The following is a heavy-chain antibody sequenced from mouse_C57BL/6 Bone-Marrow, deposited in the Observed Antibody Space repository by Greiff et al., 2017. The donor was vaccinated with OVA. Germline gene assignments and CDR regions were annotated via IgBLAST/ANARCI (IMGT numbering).Heavy chain of an antibody. CDR3: AFYGNHLDY. D-gene: IGHD2-1*01. Sequence: VQLQQSGPVLVKPGASVKMSCKASGYTFTDYYMNWVKQSHGKSLEWIGVINPYNGGTSYNQKFKGKATLTVDKSSSTAYMELNSLTSEDSAVYYCAFYGNHLDYWGQGTTLTVSS. V-gene: IGHV1-19*01. J-gene: IGHJ2*01. CDR2: INPYNGGT. CDR1: GYTFTDYY.